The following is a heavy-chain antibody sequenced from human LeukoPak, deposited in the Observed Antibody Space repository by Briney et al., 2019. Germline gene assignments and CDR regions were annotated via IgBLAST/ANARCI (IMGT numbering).Heavy chain of an antibody. Sequence: PGGSLRLSCEVSEFTFRKAWMTWVRQAPGKGQEWVVRIKDKCDGGTTAYPASVKGRFTVSRDDSKYTLILQMDSLQTQETTAYYCNTVRDDRSSSLHYWGQGTLVTVSS. CDR1: EFTFRKAW. CDR2: IKDKCDGGTT. J-gene: IGHJ4*02. V-gene: IGHV3-15*01. CDR3: NTVRDDRSSSLHY. D-gene: IGHD2-15*01.